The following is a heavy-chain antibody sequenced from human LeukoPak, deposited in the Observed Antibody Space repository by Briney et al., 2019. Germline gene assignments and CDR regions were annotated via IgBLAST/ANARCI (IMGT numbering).Heavy chain of an antibody. V-gene: IGHV3-30*03. D-gene: IGHD6-13*01. CDR3: ARDFGAAAGSH. Sequence: GGSLRLSCAASGFTFSSYGMHWVRQAPGKGLEWVAVISYDGSNKYYADSVKGRFTISRDNAKNSLYLQMNSLRAEDTAVYYCARDFGAAAGSHWGQGTLVTVSS. J-gene: IGHJ4*02. CDR2: ISYDGSNK. CDR1: GFTFSSYG.